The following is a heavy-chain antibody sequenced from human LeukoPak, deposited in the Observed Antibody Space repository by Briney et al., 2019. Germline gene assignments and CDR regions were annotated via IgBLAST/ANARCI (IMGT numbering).Heavy chain of an antibody. D-gene: IGHD6-13*01. CDR1: GYTFTSYY. V-gene: IGHV1-2*04. Sequence: ASVKVSCKASGYTFTSYYMHWVRQAPGQGLEWMGIINPNSGGTNYAQKFQGWVTMTRDTSISTAYMELSRLRSDDTAVYYCARDGGSSEYYYYGMDVWGQGTTVTVSS. CDR2: INPNSGGT. J-gene: IGHJ6*02. CDR3: ARDGGSSEYYYYGMDV.